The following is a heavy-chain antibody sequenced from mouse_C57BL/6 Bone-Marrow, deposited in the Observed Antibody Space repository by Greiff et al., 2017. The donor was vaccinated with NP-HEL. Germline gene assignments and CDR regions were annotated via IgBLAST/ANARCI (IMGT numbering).Heavy chain of an antibody. V-gene: IGHV1-64*01. CDR2: IHPNSGST. Sequence: QVQLKQPGAELVKPGASVKLSCKASGYTFTSYWMHWVKQRPGQGLEWIGMIHPNSGSTNYNEKFKSKATLTVDKSSSTAYMQLSSLTSEDSAVYYCARNGYDYDGRGAMDYWGQGTSVTVSA. CDR1: GYTFTSYW. D-gene: IGHD2-4*01. CDR3: ARNGYDYDGRGAMDY. J-gene: IGHJ4*01.